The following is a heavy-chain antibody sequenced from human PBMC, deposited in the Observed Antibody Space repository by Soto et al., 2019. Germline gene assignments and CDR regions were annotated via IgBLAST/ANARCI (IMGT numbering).Heavy chain of an antibody. V-gene: IGHV4-59*01. CDR2: IYYSGST. CDR1: GGSLSSYY. CDR3: ARVRGGSYHPYYLDF. D-gene: IGHD1-26*01. Sequence: SETLSLTCTVSGGSLSSYYWSWIRQPPGKGLEWIGYIYYSGSTNYNPSLKSRVTISVDTSKNQFSLKLSSVTAADTAVYYCARVRGGSYHPYYLDFRDQGTRVTVSS. J-gene: IGHJ4*02.